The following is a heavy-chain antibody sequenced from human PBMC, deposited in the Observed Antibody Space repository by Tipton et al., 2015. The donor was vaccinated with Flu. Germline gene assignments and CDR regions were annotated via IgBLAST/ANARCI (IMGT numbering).Heavy chain of an antibody. J-gene: IGHJ6*02. CDR1: GGSFSGYY. Sequence: TLSLTCAVYGGSFSGYYWSWIRQPPGKGLEWIGEINHSGSTNYNPSLKSRVTISVDTSKNQFSLKLSSVTAADTAVYYCARERGVRGVMVNYYYYYGMDVWGQGTTVTVSS. CDR3: ARERGVRGVMVNYYYYYGMDV. D-gene: IGHD3-10*01. V-gene: IGHV4-34*01. CDR2: INHSGST.